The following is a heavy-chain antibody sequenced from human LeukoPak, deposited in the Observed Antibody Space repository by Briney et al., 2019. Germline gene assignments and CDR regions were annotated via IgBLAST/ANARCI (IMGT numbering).Heavy chain of an antibody. CDR3: ARDPSVYCSSTSCPMGMDV. CDR2: MRVSNGNT. CDR1: GYTFTSYG. D-gene: IGHD2-2*01. V-gene: IGHV1-18*01. Sequence: ASVKVSCKSSGYTFTSYGVIWVRQAPGQGLEWMGWMRVSNGNTNYAQKLQGRVTMTTDTSTSTAYMELGSLRSDDTAVYYCARDPSVYCSSTSCPMGMDVWGQGTTVTVSS. J-gene: IGHJ6*02.